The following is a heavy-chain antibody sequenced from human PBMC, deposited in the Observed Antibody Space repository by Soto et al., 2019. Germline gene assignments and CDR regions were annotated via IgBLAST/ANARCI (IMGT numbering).Heavy chain of an antibody. Sequence: GGSLRLSCAASGFTFSSYAMHWVRQARGKELEWVAIILYDGSNKYYADSVKGRFTISRDNSKNTLSLQMNSLNTEDTAVYYCARDNGDSVAYRFDYWGQGTLVTVSS. J-gene: IGHJ4*02. CDR1: GFTFSSYA. CDR3: ARDNGDSVAYRFDY. D-gene: IGHD4-17*01. CDR2: ILYDGSNK. V-gene: IGHV3-30-3*01.